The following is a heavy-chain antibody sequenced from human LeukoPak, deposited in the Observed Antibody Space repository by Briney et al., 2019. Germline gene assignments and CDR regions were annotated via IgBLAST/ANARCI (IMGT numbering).Heavy chain of an antibody. CDR3: AVLRFLEWYSFPFDY. CDR2: IKQDGSEK. D-gene: IGHD3-3*01. CDR1: GFTFSSYW. J-gene: IGHJ4*02. Sequence: GGSLRLSCAASGFTFSSYWMSWVRQAPGKGLEWVANIKQDGSEKYYVDSVKGRFTISRDNAKNSLYLQMNSLRAEDTAVYYCAVLRFLEWYSFPFDYWGQGTLVTVSS. V-gene: IGHV3-7*01.